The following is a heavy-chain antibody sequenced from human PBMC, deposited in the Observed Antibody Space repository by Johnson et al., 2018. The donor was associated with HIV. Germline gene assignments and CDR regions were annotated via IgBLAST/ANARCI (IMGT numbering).Heavy chain of an antibody. CDR1: GFTFSDYY. D-gene: IGHD5-12*01. J-gene: IGHJ3*02. V-gene: IGHV3-11*04. CDR3: ARSLNMDIVATITPDDAFDI. Sequence: QVQLVESGGGLVKPGGSLRLSCVASGFTFSDYYMSWIRQAPGKGLEWVSYISSSGSTKYYADSVRGRFTISRDNAKNSLYLQMNSLRAEDTAVYYCARSLNMDIVATITPDDAFDIWGQGTMVTVSS. CDR2: ISSSGSTK.